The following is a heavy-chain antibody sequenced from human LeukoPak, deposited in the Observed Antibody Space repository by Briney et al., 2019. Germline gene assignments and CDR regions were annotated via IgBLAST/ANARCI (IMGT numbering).Heavy chain of an antibody. Sequence: GGSLRLSCVASGFTFSSYAMHWVRQAPGKGLEWVAVIWYDGSNKYYADSVKGRFTISRDNSKNTLYLQMNSLGAEDTAVYYCARDRGSAATWAFDYWGQGTLVTVSS. J-gene: IGHJ4*02. CDR3: ARDRGSAATWAFDY. CDR2: IWYDGSNK. CDR1: GFTFSSYA. D-gene: IGHD2-15*01. V-gene: IGHV3-33*01.